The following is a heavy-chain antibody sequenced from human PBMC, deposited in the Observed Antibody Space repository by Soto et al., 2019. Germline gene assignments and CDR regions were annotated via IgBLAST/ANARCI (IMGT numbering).Heavy chain of an antibody. D-gene: IGHD1-26*01. CDR1: VASITLGGYS. V-gene: IGHV4-30-2*01. CDR3: ARGGGSDSFDY. CDR2: INHLETT. Sequence: TLSLTCTVSVASITLGGYSWSWIRQTPGKGLEWIGYINHLETTFYNPSFESRLTLSIDRAKNQFSLKLHSMSAADRAVYFCARGGGSDSFDYWGQGILVTVSS. J-gene: IGHJ4*02.